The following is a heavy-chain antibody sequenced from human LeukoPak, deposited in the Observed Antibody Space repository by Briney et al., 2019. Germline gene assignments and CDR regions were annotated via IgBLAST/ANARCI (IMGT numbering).Heavy chain of an antibody. Sequence: ASVKVSCKASGYTFTCYYMHWVRQAPGQGLEWMGWINPNSGGTNYAQKFQGRVTMTRDTSISTAYMELSRLRSDDTAVYYCARRSASGVAVAGRLDYWGQGTLVTVSS. CDR1: GYTFTCYY. D-gene: IGHD6-19*01. V-gene: IGHV1-2*02. CDR3: ARRSASGVAVAGRLDY. CDR2: INPNSGGT. J-gene: IGHJ4*02.